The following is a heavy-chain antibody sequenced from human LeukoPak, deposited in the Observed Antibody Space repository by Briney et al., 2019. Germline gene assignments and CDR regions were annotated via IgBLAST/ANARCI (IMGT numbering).Heavy chain of an antibody. V-gene: IGHV1-18*01. CDR3: ARDGHSSGLGWFDP. CDR2: ISGYNGNT. Sequence: ASVKVSCKASGYTFLSYGISWVRQAPGQGLEWMGWISGYNGNTNYAQTFQDRVTLTTDTSTSTVYMELRSLRSDDTAVYYCARDGHSSGLGWFDPWGQGTLVTVSS. CDR1: GYTFLSYG. D-gene: IGHD6-19*01. J-gene: IGHJ5*02.